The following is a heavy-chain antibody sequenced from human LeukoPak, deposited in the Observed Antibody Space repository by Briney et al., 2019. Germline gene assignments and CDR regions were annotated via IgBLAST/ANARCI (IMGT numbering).Heavy chain of an antibody. Sequence: SCKASGGTFSSYAMHWVRQAPGKGLEWVAVISYDGSNKYYADSVKGRFTISRDNSKNTLYLQMNSLRAEDTAVYYCARVFGGYDYPVYDAFDIWGQGTMVTVSS. V-gene: IGHV3-30*04. D-gene: IGHD5-12*01. J-gene: IGHJ3*02. CDR1: GGTFSSYA. CDR2: ISYDGSNK. CDR3: ARVFGGYDYPVYDAFDI.